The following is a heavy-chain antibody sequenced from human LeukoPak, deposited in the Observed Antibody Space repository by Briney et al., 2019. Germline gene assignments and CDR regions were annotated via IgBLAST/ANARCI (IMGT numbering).Heavy chain of an antibody. CDR2: IKEDGSEK. D-gene: IGHD6-6*01. CDR3: ARNPGIAARRGNYYYMDV. V-gene: IGHV3-7*01. Sequence: GGSLRLSCAASGFTFSDHWMSWVRQAPGKGLEWVANIKEDGSEKYYVDSVKGRFTISRDNAKNSLFLQMNSLRAEDTAVYYCARNPGIAARRGNYYYMDVWGKGTTVTVSS. J-gene: IGHJ6*03. CDR1: GFTFSDHW.